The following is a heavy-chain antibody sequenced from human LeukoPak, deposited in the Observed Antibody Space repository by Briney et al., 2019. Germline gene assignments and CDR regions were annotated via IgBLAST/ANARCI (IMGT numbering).Heavy chain of an antibody. CDR1: GDTFNSYA. D-gene: IGHD6-13*01. CDR3: ARGGYSSSWPTDY. J-gene: IGHJ4*02. CDR2: IIPLFGTP. V-gene: IGHV1-69*13. Sequence: SVKVSCKASGDTFNSYAINWVRQAPGQGLEWMGGIIPLFGTPNYSQKFQGRVTITADESTSTAYLEVRSLRFEDTALYYCARGGYSSSWPTDYWGQGTLVTVSS.